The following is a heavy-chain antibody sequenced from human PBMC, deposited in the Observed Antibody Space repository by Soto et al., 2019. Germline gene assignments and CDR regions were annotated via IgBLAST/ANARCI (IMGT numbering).Heavy chain of an antibody. Sequence: ASETLSLICTVSGSSISSSYWSWIRQPPGKGLEWIGYIYYSGSTNYNPSLKSRVTISVDTSKNQFSLKLSSVTAADTAVYYCARLIAAAAFNWFDPWGQGTLVTVS. J-gene: IGHJ5*02. CDR2: IYYSGST. CDR1: GSSISSSY. CDR3: ARLIAAAAFNWFDP. D-gene: IGHD6-13*01. V-gene: IGHV4-59*01.